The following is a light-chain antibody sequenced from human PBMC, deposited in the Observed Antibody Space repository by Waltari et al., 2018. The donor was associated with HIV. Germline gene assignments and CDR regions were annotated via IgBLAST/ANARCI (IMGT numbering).Light chain of an antibody. CDR1: NSDIGSYDY. J-gene: IGLJ2*01. CDR3: SSFADRDGFYVL. CDR2: EVT. V-gene: IGLV2-8*01. Sequence: QSALTQPPSASGSPGQSVTLSSTGSNSDIGSYDYVSWYQLHPGKAPKLVISEVTKRPSGVSDRFSGSKSANTAFLTVSGLQAEDEADYYCSSFADRDGFYVLFGGGTRLTVL.